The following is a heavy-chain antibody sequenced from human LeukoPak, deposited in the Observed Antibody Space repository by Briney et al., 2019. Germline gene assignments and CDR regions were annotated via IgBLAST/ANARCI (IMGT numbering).Heavy chain of an antibody. J-gene: IGHJ4*02. CDR1: GYSFSSYW. CDR3: ARPPSRAAPGPFDY. Sequence: GESLKISCKASGYSFSSYWIGLGRQTPGTGLELMGIIFPGDSDTRYTPSFQGQVTISADKSISTAYLQWSSLKASDTAMYYCARPPSRAAPGPFDYWGQGTLVTVSS. CDR2: IFPGDSDT. V-gene: IGHV5-51*01. D-gene: IGHD6-13*01.